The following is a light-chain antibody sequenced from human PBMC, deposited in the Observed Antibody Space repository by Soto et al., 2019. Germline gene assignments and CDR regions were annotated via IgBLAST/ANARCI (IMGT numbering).Light chain of an antibody. V-gene: IGKV3-20*01. J-gene: IGKJ3*01. CDR3: QRFGSFT. CDR2: GSS. CDR1: QIIGSNY. Sequence: EIVLTQSPGTLSLSPGDRATLSCRASQIIGSNYVAWYQQKAGQAPRLLIYGSSVRATGIPVRFSGSGSGTDFTLTISRLEPEDVAVYYCQRFGSFTFGPGTKVEIK.